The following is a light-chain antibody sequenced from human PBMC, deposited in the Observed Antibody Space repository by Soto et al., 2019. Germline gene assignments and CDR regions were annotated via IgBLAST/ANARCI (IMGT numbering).Light chain of an antibody. CDR1: QSVSSS. Sequence: EIVLTQSPATMSLYPGERATLSGRASQSVSSSLAWYQQKPGQAPRLLIYDASNRATGIPARFSGSGSGTDVTLTISSLEPEDFAVYYCQQRSNWPPTFGQGTKLASK. CDR3: QQRSNWPPT. CDR2: DAS. J-gene: IGKJ2*01. V-gene: IGKV3-11*01.